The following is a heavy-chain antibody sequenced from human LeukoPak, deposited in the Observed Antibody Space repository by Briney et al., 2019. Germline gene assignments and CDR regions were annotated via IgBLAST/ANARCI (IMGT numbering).Heavy chain of an antibody. CDR2: IYYSGST. D-gene: IGHD1-26*01. V-gene: IGHV4-39*01. CDR3: ARGYSGSPYYFDY. CDR1: GGSLSSSSYY. J-gene: IGHJ4*02. Sequence: PSETLSLTCTVSGGSLSSSSYYWGWIRQPPGKGLEWIGSIYYSGSTYYNPSLKSRVTISVDTSKNQFSLKLSSVTAADTAAYYCARGYSGSPYYFDYWGQGTLVTVSS.